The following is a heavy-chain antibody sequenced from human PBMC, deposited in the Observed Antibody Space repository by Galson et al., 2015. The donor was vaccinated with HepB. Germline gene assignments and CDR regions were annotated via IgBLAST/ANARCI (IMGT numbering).Heavy chain of an antibody. D-gene: IGHD4/OR15-4a*01. Sequence: SLRLSCAVSGLTFSSYAMSWVRQAPGKGLEWVSAISGSGDNTYYADSVKGRFTISRDNSKNTLFLQMNSLRTEDTALYYCADGGLPLDYSGVLKYFHHWGQGTLVTVSS. J-gene: IGHJ1*01. CDR1: GLTFSSYA. V-gene: IGHV3-23*01. CDR2: ISGSGDNT. CDR3: ADGGLPLDYSGVLKYFHH.